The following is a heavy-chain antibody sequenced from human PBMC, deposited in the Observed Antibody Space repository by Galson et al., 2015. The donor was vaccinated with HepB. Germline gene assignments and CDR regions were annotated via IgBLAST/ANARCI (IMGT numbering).Heavy chain of an antibody. CDR1: GGTFSSYA. D-gene: IGHD6-6*01. Sequence: SVKVSCKASGGTFSSYAISWVRQAPGQGLEWMGGIIPILGIANYAQKFQGRVTITADKSTSTAYMELSSLRSEDTAVYYCARDISFSGSSVSYMDVWGKGTTVTVSS. CDR2: IIPILGIA. V-gene: IGHV1-69*10. J-gene: IGHJ6*03. CDR3: ARDISFSGSSVSYMDV.